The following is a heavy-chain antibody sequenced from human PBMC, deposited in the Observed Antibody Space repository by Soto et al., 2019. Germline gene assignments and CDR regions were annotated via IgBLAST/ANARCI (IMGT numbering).Heavy chain of an antibody. V-gene: IGHV1-18*01. CDR1: GYTFTKYA. CDR2: ISAYNGNT. Sequence: GASVKVSCKASGYTFTKYAISWMRQAPGQGLEWMGWISAYNGNTNYAQNLQGRVTMTTDTSTNTAYMELRSLRSDDTAVYYCARAYYYDSSGYYPVDNWGQGTLVTVSS. CDR3: ARAYYYDSSGYYPVDN. J-gene: IGHJ4*02. D-gene: IGHD3-22*01.